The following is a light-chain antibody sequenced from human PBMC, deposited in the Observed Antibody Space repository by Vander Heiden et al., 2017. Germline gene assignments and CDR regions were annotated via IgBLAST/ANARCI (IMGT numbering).Light chain of an antibody. J-gene: IGLJ2*01. CDR1: SSNIGNNY. V-gene: IGLV1-51*01. CDR2: DNN. CDR3: ATWDTSLSAVV. Sequence: QSALTQAPSVSADPGQRVTISCSGRSSNIGNNYVSWYQHLPGTSPKLLIYDNNKRPSGIPDRFSGSKSGTSATLGITGLQTGDEADYYCATWDTSLSAVVFGGGTKLTVL.